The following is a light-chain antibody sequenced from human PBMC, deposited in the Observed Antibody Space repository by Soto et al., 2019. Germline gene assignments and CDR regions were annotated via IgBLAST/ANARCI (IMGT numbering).Light chain of an antibody. CDR1: SSDVGSYNL. Sequence: QSVLTHPASVSGSPGQSITISCTGTSSDVGSYNLVSWYQQHPGKAPKLMIYEGTKRPSGVSNRFSGSKSGNTPSLTISGLQAEDEADYYCCSYARTRTWVFGGGTKLTV. J-gene: IGLJ3*02. CDR2: EGT. V-gene: IGLV2-23*01. CDR3: CSYARTRTWV.